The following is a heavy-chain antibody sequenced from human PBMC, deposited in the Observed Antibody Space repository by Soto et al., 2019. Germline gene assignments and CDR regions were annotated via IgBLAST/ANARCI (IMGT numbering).Heavy chain of an antibody. CDR1: GYTFTSYD. V-gene: IGHV1-8*01. Sequence: QVQLVQSGAEVKKPGASVKVSCKASGYTFTSYDIHWVRQATGQGLEWMGWMNPNSGNTGYAQKFQGRVTMTRNTSISTAYMELSSLRSEDTAVYYCARLEYSGYDLDEMTDYWGQGTLVTVSS. D-gene: IGHD5-12*01. CDR2: MNPNSGNT. CDR3: ARLEYSGYDLDEMTDY. J-gene: IGHJ4*02.